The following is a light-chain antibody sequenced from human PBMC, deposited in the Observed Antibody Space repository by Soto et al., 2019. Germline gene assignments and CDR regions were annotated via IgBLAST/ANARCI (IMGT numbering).Light chain of an antibody. CDR1: QSISSY. J-gene: IGKJ5*01. CDR2: AAS. V-gene: IGKV1-39*01. CDR3: QQSYITPLT. Sequence: DIQMTQSPSSLSASVGDRVTITCRASQSISSYLNWYQQKPGKAPKLLIYAASSLQSGVPSRFSGSGSGTDFTLTISRVKPEDFTTYYCQQSYITPLTFCQGTRLEIK.